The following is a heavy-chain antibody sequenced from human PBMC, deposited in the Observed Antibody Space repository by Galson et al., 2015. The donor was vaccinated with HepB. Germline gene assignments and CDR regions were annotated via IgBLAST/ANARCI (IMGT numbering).Heavy chain of an antibody. J-gene: IGHJ4*02. CDR1: GFIFDDFA. Sequence: SLRLSCAASGFIFDDFAMHWVRQGPGKGLEWVAGISWNGGSSGYADSVKGRFTISRDYGKNSLSLQMNSLGPEDAALYYCAKATSFGWLEGYFDSWGQGTLVTVSS. CDR2: ISWNGGSS. V-gene: IGHV3-9*01. D-gene: IGHD3-16*01. CDR3: AKATSFGWLEGYFDS.